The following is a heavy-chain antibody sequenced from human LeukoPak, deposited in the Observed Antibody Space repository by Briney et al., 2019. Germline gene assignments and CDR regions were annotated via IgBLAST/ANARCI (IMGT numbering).Heavy chain of an antibody. CDR1: GSSISNYY. D-gene: IGHD6-19*01. J-gene: IGHJ4*02. CDR2: IYSTGST. CDR3: ARHEGLARPFDY. Sequence: SETLSLTCSVSGSSISNYYWSWIRQSPGKGLEWIGYIYSTGSTDYNPSLKSRVTISVETSKNQFSLRLSSVTAADTAVYFCARHEGLARPFDYWGQGTLVPVSS. V-gene: IGHV4-59*08.